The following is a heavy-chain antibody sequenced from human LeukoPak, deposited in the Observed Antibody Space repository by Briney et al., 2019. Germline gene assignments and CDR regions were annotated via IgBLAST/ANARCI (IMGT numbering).Heavy chain of an antibody. CDR1: GFTFTNYA. J-gene: IGHJ4*02. Sequence: GGSLRLSCAASGFTFTNYAMTWVRQAPGKGLEWVSAISGSGGSTYYADSVKGRFTISRDNSKNTLYLQMNSLRAEDTAVYYCAKDLSSSWPNYYFDYWGQGTLVTVSS. D-gene: IGHD6-13*01. CDR3: AKDLSSSWPNYYFDY. V-gene: IGHV3-23*01. CDR2: ISGSGGST.